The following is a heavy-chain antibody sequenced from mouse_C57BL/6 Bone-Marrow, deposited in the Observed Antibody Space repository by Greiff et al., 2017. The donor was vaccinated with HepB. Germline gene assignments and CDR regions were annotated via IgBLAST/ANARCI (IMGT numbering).Heavy chain of an antibody. CDR3: ARQYYYGSSYWYFDV. V-gene: IGHV5-2*01. CDR2: INSDGGST. J-gene: IGHJ1*03. Sequence: VQLKESGGGLVQPGESLKLSCESNEYEFPSHDMSWVRKTPEKRLELVAAINSDGGSTYYPDTMERRFIIYRDNTKKTLYLQMSSLRSEDTALYYCARQYYYGSSYWYFDVWGTGTTVTVSS. CDR1: EYEFPSHD. D-gene: IGHD1-1*01.